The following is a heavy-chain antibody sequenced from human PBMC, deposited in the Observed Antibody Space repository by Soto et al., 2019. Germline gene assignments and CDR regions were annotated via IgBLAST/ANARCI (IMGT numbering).Heavy chain of an antibody. CDR3: EWGPREYYCAS. V-gene: IGHV3-11*01. Sequence: QVQLVESGGGLVKPGGSLRLSCAASGFTFSDYYMSWIRQAPGKGLEWVSYISSSGSTIYSADSVKGRFTISRDNANNSVRRQRNSLRAEDTAVYYGEWGPREYYCASWGQGTLVTVSS. J-gene: IGHJ5*02. CDR1: GFTFSDYY. D-gene: IGHD2-21*01. CDR2: ISSSGSTI.